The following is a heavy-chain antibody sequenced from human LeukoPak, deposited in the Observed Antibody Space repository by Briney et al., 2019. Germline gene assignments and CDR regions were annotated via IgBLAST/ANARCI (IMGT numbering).Heavy chain of an antibody. Sequence: SETLSLTCTVSGYSISSGYYWGWIRQPPGKGLEWIGTIYHSGSTYYNPSLKSRVTISVDKSKNQFSLKLSSVTAADTAVYYCASRIDSSGYYYYYYYGMDVWGQGTTVTVSS. J-gene: IGHJ6*02. V-gene: IGHV4-38-2*02. CDR3: ASRIDSSGYYYYYYYGMDV. CDR1: GYSISSGYY. CDR2: IYHSGST. D-gene: IGHD3-22*01.